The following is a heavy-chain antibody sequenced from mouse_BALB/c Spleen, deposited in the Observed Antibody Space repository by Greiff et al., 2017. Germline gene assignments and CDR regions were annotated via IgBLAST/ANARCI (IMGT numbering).Heavy chain of an antibody. Sequence: EVKLQESGPGLVKPSQSLSLTCSVTGYSITSGYYWNWIRQFPGNKLEWMGYISYDGSNNYNPSLKNRISITRDTSKNQFFLKLNSVTTEDTATYYCARDQSGNYYFDYWGQGTTLTVSS. CDR2: ISYDGSN. V-gene: IGHV3-6*02. D-gene: IGHD2-10*02. CDR3: ARDQSGNYYFDY. CDR1: GYSITSGYY. J-gene: IGHJ2*01.